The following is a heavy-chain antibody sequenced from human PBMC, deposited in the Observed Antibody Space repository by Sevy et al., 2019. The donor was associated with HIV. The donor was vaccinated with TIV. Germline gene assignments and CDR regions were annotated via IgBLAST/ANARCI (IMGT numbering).Heavy chain of an antibody. J-gene: IGHJ4*02. CDR1: GFTFSSHS. CDR3: AGVPPYYDSNVSDF. Sequence: GGSLRLSCAASGFTFSSHSMNWVRQTPGKGLEWISYISGTGNTIYYADSVKGRFTISRDNAKNSLYLQLISLRDEDTATFYYAGVPPYYDSNVSDFWGQGTLVTVSS. CDR2: ISGTGNTI. V-gene: IGHV3-48*02. D-gene: IGHD3-22*01.